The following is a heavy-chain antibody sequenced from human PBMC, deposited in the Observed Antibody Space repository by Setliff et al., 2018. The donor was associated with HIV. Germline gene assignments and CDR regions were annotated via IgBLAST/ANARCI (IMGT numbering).Heavy chain of an antibody. D-gene: IGHD1-20*01. CDR3: VRQGHWYIPWYFDY. CDR2: ISYVGWS. Sequence: PSETLSLTCSVSGASLQSYYWSWIRQPAGKGLQWIGRISYVGWSKYNPSLGDRVTMSVDTSNNQFSLSLRSVTAADTAIYYCVRQGHWYIPWYFDYWGQGALVTVSS. J-gene: IGHJ4*02. V-gene: IGHV4-4*07. CDR1: GASLQSYY.